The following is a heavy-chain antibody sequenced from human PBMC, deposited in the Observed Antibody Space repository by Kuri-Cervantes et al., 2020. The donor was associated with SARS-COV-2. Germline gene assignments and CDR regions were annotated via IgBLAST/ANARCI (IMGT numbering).Heavy chain of an antibody. V-gene: IGHV4-34*01. D-gene: IGHD2-2*02. J-gene: IGHJ4*02. CDR2: VSHSGST. CDR1: GGSFSGYY. Sequence: SQTLSLTCAVYGGSFSGYYWSWIRQPPGKGLEWIGEVSHSGSTNYNASLKSRVIISLDTSKNQFSLKLRSVTAADTAVYYCARGSCSSATCHIFDYWGQGTLVTVSS. CDR3: ARGSCSSATCHIFDY.